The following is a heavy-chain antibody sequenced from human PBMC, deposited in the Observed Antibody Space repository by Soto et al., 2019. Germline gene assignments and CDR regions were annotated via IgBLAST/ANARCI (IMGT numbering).Heavy chain of an antibody. CDR1: GFAVSSNF. Sequence: EVQLGETGGGLIQPGGSLRLSCAVSGFAVSSNFMNWVRQAPGKGLEWVSVIYSGGSTYYADSVKGRFTISRDNSNNTLYLQMYSLRAEDTAVYYCARDRGYFDYWGQGTLVIVSS. J-gene: IGHJ4*02. CDR3: ARDRGYFDY. CDR2: IYSGGST. V-gene: IGHV3-53*02.